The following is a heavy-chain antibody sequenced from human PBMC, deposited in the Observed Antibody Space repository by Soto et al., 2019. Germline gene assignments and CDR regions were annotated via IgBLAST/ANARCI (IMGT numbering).Heavy chain of an antibody. V-gene: IGHV4-31*03. Sequence: QVQLQESGPGLVKPSQTLSLTCTVSGGSISSGGYYWSWIRQHPGKGLEWIGYIYYSGSSYYNPSLKSRVTISVDTSKNQFSLKLSSVTAADTAVYYCARGAHYSSPFRWFDPWGQGTLVTVSS. CDR1: GGSISSGGYY. CDR3: ARGAHYSSPFRWFDP. CDR2: IYYSGSS. D-gene: IGHD6-13*01. J-gene: IGHJ5*02.